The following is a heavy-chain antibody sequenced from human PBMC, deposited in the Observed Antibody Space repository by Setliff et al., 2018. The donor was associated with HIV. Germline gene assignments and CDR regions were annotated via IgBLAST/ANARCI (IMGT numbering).Heavy chain of an antibody. CDR1: GGSISSNNW. J-gene: IGHJ3*02. D-gene: IGHD3-22*01. Sequence: PSETLSLTCAVSGGSISSNNWWSWVRQPPGKGLEWIGEIYHSGSTNYNPSLKSRVSISVDKSKNQFSLKLRSVTAADTAVYYCARGWGWNDDESSGRPQYAFDIWGQGTMVTVSS. V-gene: IGHV4-4*02. CDR2: IYHSGST. CDR3: ARGWGWNDDESSGRPQYAFDI.